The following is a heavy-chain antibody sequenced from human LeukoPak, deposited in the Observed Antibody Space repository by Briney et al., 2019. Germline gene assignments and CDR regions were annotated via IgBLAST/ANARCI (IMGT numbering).Heavy chain of an antibody. CDR3: APRIAAEGLRAY. CDR1: GFTFSSYA. Sequence: PGGSLRLSCAASGFTFSSYAMSWVRQAPGKGLEWVSAISGSGGSTYYADSVKGRFTISRDNSKNTLYLQMNSLRAEDTAVYHCAPRIAAEGLRAYWGQGTLVTVSS. J-gene: IGHJ4*02. D-gene: IGHD6-13*01. V-gene: IGHV3-23*01. CDR2: ISGSGGST.